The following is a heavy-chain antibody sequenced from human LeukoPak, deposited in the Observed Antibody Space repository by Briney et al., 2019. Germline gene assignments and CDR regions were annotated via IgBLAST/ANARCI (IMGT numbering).Heavy chain of an antibody. CDR3: ANELRFLEWSSGGPDY. Sequence: GSLRLSCAASGFTFSSYGMHWVRQAPGKGLEWVAVILYDGSNKYYADSVKGRSTISRDNSKNTLYLQMNSLRAEDTAVYYCANELRFLEWSSGGPDYWGQGTLVTVSS. CDR2: ILYDGSNK. V-gene: IGHV3-30*18. CDR1: GFTFSSYG. D-gene: IGHD3-3*01. J-gene: IGHJ4*02.